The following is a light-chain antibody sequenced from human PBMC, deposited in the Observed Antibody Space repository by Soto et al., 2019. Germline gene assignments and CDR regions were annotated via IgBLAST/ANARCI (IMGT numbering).Light chain of an antibody. CDR3: QQYGSSPPLT. CDR1: QSVSSSY. Sequence: EIVLTQSPGTLSLSPGERATLSCRASQSVSSSYLAWYQQKPGQAPRLLIYGSYSRATGIPVRFSGRGSGKDLTLTISRLEPEYSSVYYCQQYGSSPPLTFGGGTKVEIK. V-gene: IGKV3-20*01. J-gene: IGKJ4*01. CDR2: GSY.